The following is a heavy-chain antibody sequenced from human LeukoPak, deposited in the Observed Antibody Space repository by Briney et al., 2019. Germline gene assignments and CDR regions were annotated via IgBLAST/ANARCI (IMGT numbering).Heavy chain of an antibody. CDR1: GFTFSNAW. CDR3: TTDIAAAGTAYYYYYMDV. V-gene: IGHV3-15*01. J-gene: IGHJ6*03. Sequence: GGSLRLSCAASGFTFSNAWMSWVRQAPGKGLEWVGRIKSKTDGGTTDYAAPVKGRFTISRDDSKNTLYLQMNSLKTEDTAVYYCTTDIAAAGTAYYYYYMDVWGKGTTVTVSS. CDR2: IKSKTDGGTT. D-gene: IGHD6-13*01.